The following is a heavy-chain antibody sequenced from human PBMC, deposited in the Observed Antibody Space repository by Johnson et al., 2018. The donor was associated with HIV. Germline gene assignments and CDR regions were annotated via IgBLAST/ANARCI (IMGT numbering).Heavy chain of an antibody. J-gene: IGHJ3*02. CDR2: ISGSGGST. V-gene: IGHV3-23*04. D-gene: IGHD2-2*01. Sequence: EVQLVESGGGVVQPGRSLRLSCAASGFTFSSYAMHWVRQAPGKGLEWVSAISGSGGSTYYADSVKGRFTISRDNSKNTLYLQMNSLRAEDTAVYYCARDRGSMPAVAFDIWGQGTMVTVSS. CDR1: GFTFSSYA. CDR3: ARDRGSMPAVAFDI.